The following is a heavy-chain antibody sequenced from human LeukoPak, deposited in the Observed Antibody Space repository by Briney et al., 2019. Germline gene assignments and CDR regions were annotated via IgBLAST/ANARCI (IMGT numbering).Heavy chain of an antibody. CDR3: ARDYYGSGTSP. Sequence: PRGSLRLSCAASGFTVSSIYMSWVRQAPGKGLEWVSVIYSGGSTYYADSVKGRFTISRDNSKNTLYLQMNSLRAEDTAVYYCARDYYGSGTSPWGQGTLVTVSS. D-gene: IGHD3-10*01. CDR1: GFTVSSIY. CDR2: IYSGGST. J-gene: IGHJ5*02. V-gene: IGHV3-66*01.